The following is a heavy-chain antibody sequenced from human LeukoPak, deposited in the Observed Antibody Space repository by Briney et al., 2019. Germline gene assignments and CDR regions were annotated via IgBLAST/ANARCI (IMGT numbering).Heavy chain of an antibody. CDR2: ISSSGSTI. D-gene: IGHD1-14*01. CDR1: GFTFSSYE. CDR3: ARSGRTRDFDY. J-gene: IGHJ4*02. V-gene: IGHV3-48*03. Sequence: GALRLSCAASGFTFSSYEMNWVRQAPGKGLEWVSYISSSGSTIYYADSVKGRFTISRDNAKNSLYLQMNSLRAEDTAVYYCARSGRTRDFDYWGQGTLVTVSS.